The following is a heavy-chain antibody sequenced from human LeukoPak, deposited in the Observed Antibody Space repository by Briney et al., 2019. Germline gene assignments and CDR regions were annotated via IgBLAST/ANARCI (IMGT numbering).Heavy chain of an antibody. J-gene: IGHJ3*02. Sequence: PGGSLRLSCAASGFTFSSYAMHWVRQAPGKGLEWVAVISYDGSNQYYADSVKGRFTISRDNAKNSLYLQMNSLRAEDTAVYYCARGIEMATMVAFDIWGQGTMVTVSS. CDR3: ARGIEMATMVAFDI. CDR2: ISYDGSNQ. D-gene: IGHD5-24*01. V-gene: IGHV3-30-3*01. CDR1: GFTFSSYA.